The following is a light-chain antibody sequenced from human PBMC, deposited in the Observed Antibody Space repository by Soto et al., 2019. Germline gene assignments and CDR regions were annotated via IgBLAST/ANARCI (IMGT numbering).Light chain of an antibody. CDR3: NSYRTVSTYV. J-gene: IGLJ1*01. V-gene: IGLV2-14*01. CDR1: SSDIGGYNF. CDR2: DVG. Sequence: QSALTQPASVSGSPGQSMSIAGTETSSDIGGYNFVSWYQQHPGTAPKLLIYDVGNRPSGVSNRFSGSKSGNTASLTISGLQTEDVAHDFCNSYRTVSTYVFGTGTKVTVL.